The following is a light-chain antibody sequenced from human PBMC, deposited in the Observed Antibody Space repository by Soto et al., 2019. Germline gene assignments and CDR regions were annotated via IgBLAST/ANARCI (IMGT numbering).Light chain of an antibody. Sequence: EKVMTQSPATLSVSPGERATLSCRASQNVNSNLVWYQQKPGQAPRLLIYGASTRATGIPARFSGSASGTEFTLTISSLQSEDFAVYYCQKCDDWPLTFGGGTKVDIK. V-gene: IGKV3-15*01. CDR2: GAS. J-gene: IGKJ4*01. CDR3: QKCDDWPLT. CDR1: QNVNSN.